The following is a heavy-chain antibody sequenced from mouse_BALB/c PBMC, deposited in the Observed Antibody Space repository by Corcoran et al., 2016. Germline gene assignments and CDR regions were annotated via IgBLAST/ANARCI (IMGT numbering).Heavy chain of an antibody. Sequence: EVQLLQSGPELVKPGASVKLSCKASGYTFTSYVMHWVKQKPGQGLEWIGYFYPYNDDTKYNEDVRGKATLTSDKSSSTAYMELNSLTSEDSAVYYCAREVPGGYPFDYWGQGTTLTVSS. D-gene: IGHD2-2*01. CDR1: GYTFTSYV. V-gene: IGHV1S136*01. CDR2: FYPYNDDT. J-gene: IGHJ2*01. CDR3: AREVPGGYPFDY.